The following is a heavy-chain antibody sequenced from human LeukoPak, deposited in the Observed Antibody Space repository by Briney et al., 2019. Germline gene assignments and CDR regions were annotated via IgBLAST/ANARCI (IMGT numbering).Heavy chain of an antibody. Sequence: GGSLRLACAASGFTFSSYWMNWVREAPGKGLEWVANIKQDGSEKYYVDSVKGRFTISRDNAKNSLYLQMNSLRAEDTAVYYCARDGYNFFRFDPWGQGTLVTVSS. J-gene: IGHJ5*02. CDR3: ARDGYNFFRFDP. CDR1: GFTFSSYW. D-gene: IGHD5-24*01. CDR2: IKQDGSEK. V-gene: IGHV3-7*01.